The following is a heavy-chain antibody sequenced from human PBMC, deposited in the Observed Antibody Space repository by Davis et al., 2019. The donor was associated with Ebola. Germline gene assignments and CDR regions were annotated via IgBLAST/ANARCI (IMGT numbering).Heavy chain of an antibody. CDR2: IIPILGIA. CDR3: TRGKWFDP. V-gene: IGHV1-69*04. Sequence: SVKVSCKASGYTFTSYGISWVRQAPGQGLEWMGRIIPILGIANYAQRFQGRVTITADTSTHTAYMELSRLRSDDTAMYYCTRGKWFDPWGQGTLVAVSS. CDR1: GYTFTSYG. J-gene: IGHJ5*02.